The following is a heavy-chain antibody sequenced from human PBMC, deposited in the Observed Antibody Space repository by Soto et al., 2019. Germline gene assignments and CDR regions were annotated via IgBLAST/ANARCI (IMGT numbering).Heavy chain of an antibody. CDR3: ATAEVDY. V-gene: IGHV3-74*01. Sequence: GGSLRLSCAASGFTFGNSLMHWVRQAPGKGLEWVSRMNSDGRTTNYADSVKGRFTVSRDNAKNTLYLQMNSLRVEDTAVYYCATAEVDYWGPGTLVTVSS. CDR2: MNSDGRTT. CDR1: GFTFGNSL. J-gene: IGHJ4*02.